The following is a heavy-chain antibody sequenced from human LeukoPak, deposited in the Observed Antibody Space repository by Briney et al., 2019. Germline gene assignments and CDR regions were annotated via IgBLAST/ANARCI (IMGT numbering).Heavy chain of an antibody. CDR1: GFTFSDYY. CDR3: AREGEYGGFDY. D-gene: IGHD3-16*01. Sequence: PGGSLRLSCAAPGFTFSDYYMSWIRQAPGKGPEWVSYISNSGSTIYYADSVKGRFTISRDNAKNSLFLQMSSLRAEDTAVYYCAREGEYGGFDYWGQGTLVTVSS. V-gene: IGHV3-11*01. CDR2: ISNSGSTI. J-gene: IGHJ4*02.